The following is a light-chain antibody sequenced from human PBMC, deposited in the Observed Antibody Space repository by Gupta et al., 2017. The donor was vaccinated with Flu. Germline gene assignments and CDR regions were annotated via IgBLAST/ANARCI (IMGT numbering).Light chain of an antibody. V-gene: IGKV6-21*01. CDR3: HQSSSLPQT. Sequence: EIVMTQSPAFQSVTTKEKVTITCRASQVIGSSLHWYQQKPDQSPKLLIKYASQSFSGVPSRFSGSGAGTYFTLTINSLEAEDAATYYCHQSSSLPQTFGQGTKVEIK. J-gene: IGKJ1*01. CDR1: QVIGSS. CDR2: YAS.